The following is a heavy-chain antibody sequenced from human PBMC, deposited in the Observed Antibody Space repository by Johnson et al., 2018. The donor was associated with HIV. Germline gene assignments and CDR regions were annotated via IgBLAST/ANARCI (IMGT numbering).Heavy chain of an antibody. V-gene: IGHV3-30*03. CDR3: ARGKRPAALRRGDAFDI. Sequence: QVQLVESGGGLVQPGGSLRVSCAASGFTFSSYGMHWVRQAPGKGLEWVAVISYDGSNKYYADSVKGRFTISRDNSRNTLYLQMNSLRAEDTAVYYCARGKRPAALRRGDAFDIWGQGTMVTVSS. D-gene: IGHD2-2*01. CDR1: GFTFSSYG. J-gene: IGHJ3*02. CDR2: ISYDGSNK.